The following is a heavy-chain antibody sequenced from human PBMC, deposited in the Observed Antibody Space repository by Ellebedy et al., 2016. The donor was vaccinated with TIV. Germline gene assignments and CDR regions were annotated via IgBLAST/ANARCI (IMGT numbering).Heavy chain of an antibody. J-gene: IGHJ4*02. CDR2: ISADGNNG. D-gene: IGHD6-19*01. CDR1: GFTFITHG. Sequence: GESLKISCAASGFTFITHGMHWVRQAPGRGLEWVAVISADGNNGYYADSVKGRFTISRDNSKNTLYLQMSSLRAEDTAVYYCAKDVSVAGLSWGQGTLVTVSS. CDR3: AKDVSVAGLS. V-gene: IGHV3-30*18.